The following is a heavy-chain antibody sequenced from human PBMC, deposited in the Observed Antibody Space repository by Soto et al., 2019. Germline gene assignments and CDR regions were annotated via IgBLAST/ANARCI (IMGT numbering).Heavy chain of an antibody. CDR1: GGSISSGGYY. D-gene: IGHD6-13*01. CDR3: ARYSSPGTTPDY. Sequence: SETLSLTCTVSGGSISSGGYYWSWIRQHPGQGLEWIGNIYYSGSTYYNPSLKSRLTISVDTSKNQFSLKLTSVTAADTAVYYCARYSSPGTTPDYWGQGTLVTVS. J-gene: IGHJ4*02. V-gene: IGHV4-31*03. CDR2: IYYSGST.